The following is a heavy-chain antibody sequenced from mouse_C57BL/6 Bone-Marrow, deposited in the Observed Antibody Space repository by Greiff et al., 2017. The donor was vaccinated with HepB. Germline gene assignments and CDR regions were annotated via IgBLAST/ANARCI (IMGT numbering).Heavy chain of an antibody. CDR1: GYSITSGYY. V-gene: IGHV3-6*01. J-gene: IGHJ3*01. CDR3: AREGYYGLFAY. CDR2: ISYDGSN. D-gene: IGHD1-1*01. Sequence: EVHLVESGPGLVKPSQSLSLTCSVTGYSITSGYYWNWIRQFPGNKLEWMGYISYDGSNNYNPSLKNRISITRDTSKNQFFLKLNSVTTEDTATYYCAREGYYGLFAYWGQGTLVTVSA.